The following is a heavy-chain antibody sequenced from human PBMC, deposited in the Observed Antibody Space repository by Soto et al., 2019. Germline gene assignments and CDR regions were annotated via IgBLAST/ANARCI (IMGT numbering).Heavy chain of an antibody. D-gene: IGHD6-19*01. V-gene: IGHV3-30*18. CDR3: AKGSGREQWLDNYDY. CDR1: GFTFSSYG. J-gene: IGHJ4*02. CDR2: ISYDGSNK. Sequence: PGGSLRLSCAASGFTFSSYGMHWVRQAPGKGLEWVAVISYDGSNKYYADSVKGRFTISRDNSKNTLYLQMNSLRAEDTAVYYCAKGSGREQWLDNYDYWGQGTLVTVSS.